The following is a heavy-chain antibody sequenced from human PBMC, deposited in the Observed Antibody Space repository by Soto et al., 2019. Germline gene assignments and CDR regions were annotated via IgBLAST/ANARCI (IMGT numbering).Heavy chain of an antibody. CDR2: IIPIFRTT. D-gene: IGHD2-2*01. CDR1: GDTFSNYA. CDR3: ARDMIPDAPAYKYYAMDV. Sequence: HVQLVQSGAEVKKPGSSVKVSCKASGDTFSNYAISWVRQAPGQGLEWMGGIIPIFRTTDYAQNFQGRVKITADESTSTAYMELSSLRSEDTAGYFCARDMIPDAPAYKYYAMDVWGQGTPVTVSS. V-gene: IGHV1-69*01. J-gene: IGHJ6*02.